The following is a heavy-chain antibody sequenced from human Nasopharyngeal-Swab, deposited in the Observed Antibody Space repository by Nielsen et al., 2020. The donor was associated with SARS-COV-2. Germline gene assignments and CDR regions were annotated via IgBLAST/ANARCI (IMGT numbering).Heavy chain of an antibody. D-gene: IGHD6-13*01. Sequence: SETLSLTCTVSGGSISSSSYYGGWIRQPPGKGREWIGSIYYSGSTYYNPSLKSRVTISVDTSKNQFSLKLSSVTAADTAVYYCVHSSSWYGIGYFDLWGRGTLVTVSS. CDR3: VHSSSWYGIGYFDL. CDR2: IYYSGST. CDR1: GGSISSSSYY. J-gene: IGHJ2*01. V-gene: IGHV4-39*01.